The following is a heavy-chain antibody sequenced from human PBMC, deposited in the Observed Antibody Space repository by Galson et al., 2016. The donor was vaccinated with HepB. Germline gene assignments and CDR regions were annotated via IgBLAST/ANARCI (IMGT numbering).Heavy chain of an antibody. D-gene: IGHD3-10*01. Sequence: SLRLSCAASGFTFSTNAMHWVRQAPGKGLEWVAVMSNDGSKKYHADSVRGRFTISRNNSKNTLDLQMNSLRTEDTAMYYCARDRYGSGSRISSPGDYWGQGTLVTVSS. J-gene: IGHJ4*02. CDR3: ARDRYGSGSRISSPGDY. CDR2: MSNDGSKK. CDR1: GFTFSTNA. V-gene: IGHV3-30-3*01.